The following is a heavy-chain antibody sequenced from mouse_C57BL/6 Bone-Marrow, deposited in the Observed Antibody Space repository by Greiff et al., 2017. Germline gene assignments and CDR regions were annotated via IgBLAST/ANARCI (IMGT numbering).Heavy chain of an antibody. Sequence: EVNVVESGGDLVKPGGSLKLSCAASGFTFSSYGMSWVRQTPDKRLEWVATISSGGSYTYYPDSVKGRFTISRDNAKNTLYLQMSSLKSEDTAMYYCARRGIYYDYDWYFDVWGTGTTVTVSS. V-gene: IGHV5-6*01. CDR2: ISSGGSYT. CDR3: ARRGIYYDYDWYFDV. CDR1: GFTFSSYG. D-gene: IGHD2-4*01. J-gene: IGHJ1*03.